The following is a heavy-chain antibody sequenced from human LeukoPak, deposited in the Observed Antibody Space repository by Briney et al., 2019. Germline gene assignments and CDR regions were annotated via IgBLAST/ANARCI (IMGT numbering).Heavy chain of an antibody. D-gene: IGHD3-22*01. CDR3: ARIHRSPYYDSTGYYFDY. V-gene: IGHV4-34*01. CDR2: INHSGST. J-gene: IGHJ4*02. Sequence: SETLSLTCTVYRGSFSKYYWSWIRQPPGKGLEWIGEINHSGSTNYNPSLKSRVTISVDTSKNQFSLKLTSVTAADTAMYYCARIHRSPYYDSTGYYFDYWGQGTLVTVSS. CDR1: RGSFSKYY.